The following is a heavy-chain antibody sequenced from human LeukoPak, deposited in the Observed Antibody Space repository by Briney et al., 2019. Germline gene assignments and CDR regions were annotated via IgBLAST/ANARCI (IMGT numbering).Heavy chain of an antibody. CDR1: GGSFSGYY. J-gene: IGHJ4*02. Sequence: SETLSLTCAVYGGSFSGYYWSWLRQPPGKGLEWIGEINHSGSTNYNPSLKSRVTISVDTSKNQFSLKLSSVTAADTAVYYCASLPLFYDSSGYYPGGFDYWGQGTLVTVSS. V-gene: IGHV4-34*01. CDR2: INHSGST. CDR3: ASLPLFYDSSGYYPGGFDY. D-gene: IGHD3-22*01.